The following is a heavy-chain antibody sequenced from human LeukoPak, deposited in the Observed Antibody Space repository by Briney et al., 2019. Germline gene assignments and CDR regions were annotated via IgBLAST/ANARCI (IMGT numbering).Heavy chain of an antibody. V-gene: IGHV3-30*04. CDR3: ARDAGRSFDWLLTFDY. CDR2: ISYDETNK. J-gene: IGHJ4*02. D-gene: IGHD3-9*01. CDR1: GFTFSSFA. Sequence: GGSLRLSCAASGFTFSSFAMHWVRLAPGKGLEWVAFISYDETNKYYADSVKGRFTISRDNSKNTLYLQMNSLRAEDTAVYYCARDAGRSFDWLLTFDYWGQGTLVTVSS.